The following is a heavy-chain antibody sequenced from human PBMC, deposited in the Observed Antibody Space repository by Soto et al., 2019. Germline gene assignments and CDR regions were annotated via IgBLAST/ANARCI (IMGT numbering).Heavy chain of an antibody. CDR3: APRPDIVVVPAARGYYFDY. CDR2: ISGSGGST. D-gene: IGHD2-2*01. J-gene: IGHJ4*02. Sequence: GGSLRLSCAASGFTFSSYAMSWVRQAPGKGLEWVSAISGSGGSTYYADSVKGRFTISRDNSKNTLYLQMNSLRAEDTAVYYCAPRPDIVVVPAARGYYFDYWGQGTLVTVSS. V-gene: IGHV3-23*01. CDR1: GFTFSSYA.